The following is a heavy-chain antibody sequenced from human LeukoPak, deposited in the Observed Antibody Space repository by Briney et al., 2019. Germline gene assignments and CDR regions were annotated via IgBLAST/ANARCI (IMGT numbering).Heavy chain of an antibody. J-gene: IGHJ4*02. CDR2: IYYSGST. CDR3: ARSPSLWVRGVATSSYFDY. Sequence: PSETLSLTCTVSGGSISSGGYYWSWIRQHPGKGLEGIGYIYYSGSTYYNPSLKSRVTISVDTSKNQFSLKLSSVTAADTAVYYCARSPSLWVRGVATSSYFDYWGQGTLVTVSS. D-gene: IGHD3-10*01. CDR1: GGSISSGGYY. V-gene: IGHV4-31*03.